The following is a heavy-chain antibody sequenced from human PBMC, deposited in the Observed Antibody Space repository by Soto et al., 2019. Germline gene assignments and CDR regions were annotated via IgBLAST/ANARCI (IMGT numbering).Heavy chain of an antibody. V-gene: IGHV4-30-4*01. D-gene: IGHD3-16*02. CDR3: ARSRINYDYVWGSYRYPPNYFDY. CDR1: GGSISSGDYY. J-gene: IGHJ4*02. Sequence: NPSETLSLTCTVSGGSISSGDYYWSWIRQPPGKGLEWIGYIYYSGSTYYNPSLKSRVTISVDTSKNQFSLKLSSVTAADTAVYYCARSRINYDYVWGSYRYPPNYFDYWGQGTLVTVSS. CDR2: IYYSGST.